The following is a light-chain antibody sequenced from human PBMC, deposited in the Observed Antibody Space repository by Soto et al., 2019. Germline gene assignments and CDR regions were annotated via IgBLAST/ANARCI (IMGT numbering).Light chain of an antibody. Sequence: IFLTQSPGTLSLSPGERATLSCWASQSVASTYLGWYQQKPGQAPRLLIYGASSRATGIPDRFSGSGSGTDFTLTISRLEPEDFALYYCQQYAGSPTFGQGTRLEI. V-gene: IGKV3-20*01. CDR2: GAS. CDR3: QQYAGSPT. J-gene: IGKJ5*01. CDR1: QSVASTY.